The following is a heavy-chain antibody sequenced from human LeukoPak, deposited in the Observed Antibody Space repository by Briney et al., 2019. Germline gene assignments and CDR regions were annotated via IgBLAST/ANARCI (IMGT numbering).Heavy chain of an antibody. D-gene: IGHD3-9*01. CDR3: ARDYDILTGYYPDAFDI. Sequence: GGSLRLSCAASGFTFSSYEMSWVRQAPREGLEWVSYISSSGSTIYYADSVKGRFTISRDNAKNSLYLQMNSLRAEDTAVYYCARDYDILTGYYPDAFDIWGQGTMVTVSS. V-gene: IGHV3-48*03. CDR2: ISSSGSTI. J-gene: IGHJ3*02. CDR1: GFTFSSYE.